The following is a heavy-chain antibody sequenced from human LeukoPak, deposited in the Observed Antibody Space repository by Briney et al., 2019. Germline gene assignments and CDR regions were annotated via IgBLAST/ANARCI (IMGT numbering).Heavy chain of an antibody. D-gene: IGHD3-22*01. CDR2: TSSDGDIK. Sequence: PGGSLRLSCTASGFTLSDYAFHWVRQAPGKGLEWVAVTSSDGDIKLYGDSVQGRFIISRDSHKNTLYLQMNNLRVEDTAVYYCARDRSSGYPGSFDYWGQGILVTVSS. CDR1: GFTLSDYA. V-gene: IGHV3-30-3*01. CDR3: ARDRSSGYPGSFDY. J-gene: IGHJ4*02.